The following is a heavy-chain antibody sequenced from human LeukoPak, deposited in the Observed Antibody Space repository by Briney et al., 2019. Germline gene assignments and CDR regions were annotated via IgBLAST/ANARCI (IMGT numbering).Heavy chain of an antibody. CDR1: GYTFTGYY. D-gene: IGHD3-9*01. V-gene: IGHV1-8*02. CDR3: ARAQVLRYFDADY. J-gene: IGHJ4*02. Sequence: ASVKVSCKASGYTFTGYYMHWVRQAPGQGLEWMGWMNPNSGNTGYAQKFQGRVTMTRNTSISTAYMELSSLRSEDTAVYYCARAQVLRYFDADYWGQGTLVTVSS. CDR2: MNPNSGNT.